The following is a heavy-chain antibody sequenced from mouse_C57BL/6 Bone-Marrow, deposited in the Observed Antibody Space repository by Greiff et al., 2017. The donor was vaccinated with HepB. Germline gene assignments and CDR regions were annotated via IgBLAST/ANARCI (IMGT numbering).Heavy chain of an antibody. D-gene: IGHD1-1*01. Sequence: VQLQQSGAELARPGASVKMSCKASGYTFTSYTMHWVKQRPGQGLEWIGYINPSSGYTKYNQKFKDKATLTADKSSSTAYMQRSSLTSEDSAVYYCARTPTVVARNYAMDYWGQGTSVTVSS. J-gene: IGHJ4*01. CDR3: ARTPTVVARNYAMDY. V-gene: IGHV1-4*01. CDR1: GYTFTSYT. CDR2: INPSSGYT.